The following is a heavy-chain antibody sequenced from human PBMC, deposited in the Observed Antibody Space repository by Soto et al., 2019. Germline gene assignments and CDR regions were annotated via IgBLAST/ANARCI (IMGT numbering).Heavy chain of an antibody. V-gene: IGHV4-39*01. Sequence: QLQLQESGPGLVKPSETLSLTCTVSGGSISSSSYYWGWIRQPPGKGLEWIGSIYYSGSTYYNPSLKSRVTISVDTSKNQFSLKLSSVTAADTAVYYCARSCLPYYGDSPFDYWGQGTLVTVSS. D-gene: IGHD4-17*01. CDR1: GGSISSSSYY. J-gene: IGHJ4*02. CDR3: ARSCLPYYGDSPFDY. CDR2: IYYSGST.